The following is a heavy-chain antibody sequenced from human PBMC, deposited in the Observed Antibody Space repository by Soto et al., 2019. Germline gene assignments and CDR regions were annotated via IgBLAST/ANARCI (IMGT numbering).Heavy chain of an antibody. CDR3: ARHGGIVVVPDAMPSSYGMDV. J-gene: IGHJ6*02. D-gene: IGHD2-2*01. CDR1: GYSFTSYL. V-gene: IGHV5-51*01. Sequence: XESLKILWEGSGYSFTSYLIGWVRQMPGKGLEWMGIIYPGDSDTRYSPSFQGQVTISADKSISTAYLQWSSLKASDNAMYYCARHGGIVVVPDAMPSSYGMDVWGQGTTVTVSS. CDR2: IYPGDSDT.